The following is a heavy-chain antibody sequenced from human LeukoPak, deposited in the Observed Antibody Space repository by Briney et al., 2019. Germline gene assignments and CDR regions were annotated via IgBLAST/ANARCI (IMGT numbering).Heavy chain of an antibody. D-gene: IGHD3-22*01. CDR2: ISYDGSNK. Sequence: PGGSLRLSCAASGFNFVTYAMPWVRQAPGKGLEWVAVISYDGSNKYYADSVKGRFTISRDNSKNTLYLQMNSLRAEDTAVYYCARGALVVNDYWGQGTLVTVSS. J-gene: IGHJ4*02. CDR1: GFNFVTYA. V-gene: IGHV3-30-3*01. CDR3: ARGALVVNDY.